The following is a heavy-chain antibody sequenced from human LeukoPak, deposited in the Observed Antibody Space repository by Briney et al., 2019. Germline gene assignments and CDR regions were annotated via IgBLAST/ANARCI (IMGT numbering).Heavy chain of an antibody. V-gene: IGHV4-59*01. J-gene: IGHJ4*02. D-gene: IGHD4-11*01. CDR2: IYYSGST. CDR3: ARTATRGITASIRYFDL. CDR1: GGSLNRYW. Sequence: PSETLSLTCTVSGGSLNRYWWSWVRQPPGQGLEWIAYIYYSGSTNYNPSLKSRVTISVDKSKNQFSLTLNSVTAADTAIYYCARTATRGITASIRYFDLWGQGTLLTVSS.